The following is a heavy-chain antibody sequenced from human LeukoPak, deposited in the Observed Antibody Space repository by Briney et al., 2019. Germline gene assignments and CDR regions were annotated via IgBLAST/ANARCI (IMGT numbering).Heavy chain of an antibody. CDR2: ISAYNGNI. J-gene: IGHJ6*03. D-gene: IGHD2-2*01. V-gene: IGHV1-18*01. Sequence: GASVKVSCKPSGYTFTSYGISWVRQAPGQGLEWMGWISAYNGNINYAQKLQGRVTMTTDTSTSTAYMELRSLRSDATAVYYCAREPAASYYYYMDVWGKGTTVTVSS. CDR3: AREPAASYYYYMDV. CDR1: GYTFTSYG.